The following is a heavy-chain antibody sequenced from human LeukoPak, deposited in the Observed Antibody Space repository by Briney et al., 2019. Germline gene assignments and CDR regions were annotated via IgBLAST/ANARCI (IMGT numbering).Heavy chain of an antibody. V-gene: IGHV1-69*05. Sequence: SVKVSCKASGGTFSSYAISWVRQAPGQGLEWMGRIIPIFGTANYAQKFQGRVTITTDESTSTAYMELSSLRSEDTAVYYCARDETHDILTGYYMGAKNYWGQGTLVTVSS. D-gene: IGHD3-9*01. J-gene: IGHJ4*02. CDR1: GGTFSSYA. CDR3: ARDETHDILTGYYMGAKNY. CDR2: IIPIFGTA.